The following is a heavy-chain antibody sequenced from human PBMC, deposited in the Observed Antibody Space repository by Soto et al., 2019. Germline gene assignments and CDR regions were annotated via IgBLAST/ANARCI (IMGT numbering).Heavy chain of an antibody. CDR1: GGSLSGYY. V-gene: IGHV4-34*01. J-gene: IGHJ5*02. Sequence: SETLSLTCAIYGGSLSGYYRTWIRQPPGKGLEWIGEGNHGGSTNYNSSLKSRVTISVDTSKNQFSLKLSSVTAADTAVYCCAPGGDKKEDGLAPWGKGTLVPVSS. CDR2: GNHGGST. CDR3: APGGDKKEDGLAP. D-gene: IGHD3-16*01.